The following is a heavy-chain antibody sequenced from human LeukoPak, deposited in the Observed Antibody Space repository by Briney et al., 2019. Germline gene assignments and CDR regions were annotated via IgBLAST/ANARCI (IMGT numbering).Heavy chain of an antibody. V-gene: IGHV3-7*01. D-gene: IGHD3-22*01. CDR1: GFTFSSYW. CDR3: ARERQHYYDSSYGMDV. CDR2: IKRDGSEK. Sequence: GGSLRLSCAASGFTFSSYWMAWVRQAPGKGLEWVANIKRDGSEKYYVESVKGRFTISRDNAKNLLFLQMNSLRAEDTAVYYCARERQHYYDSSYGMDVWGQGTTVTVSS. J-gene: IGHJ6*02.